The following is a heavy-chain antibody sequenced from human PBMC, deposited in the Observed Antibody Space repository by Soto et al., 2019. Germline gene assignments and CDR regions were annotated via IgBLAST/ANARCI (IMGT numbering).Heavy chain of an antibody. CDR1: GGSFSGYY. D-gene: IGHD3-22*01. J-gene: IGHJ4*02. CDR2: INHSGST. CDR3: ARGRYYYDSSCLLNDY. V-gene: IGHV4-34*01. Sequence: SETLSLTCAVYGGSFSGYYWSWIRQPPGKGLEWIGEINHSGSTNYNPSLKSRVTISVDTSKNQFSLTLSSVTAADTAVYYCARGRYYYDSSCLLNDYWGQGTLVTVSS.